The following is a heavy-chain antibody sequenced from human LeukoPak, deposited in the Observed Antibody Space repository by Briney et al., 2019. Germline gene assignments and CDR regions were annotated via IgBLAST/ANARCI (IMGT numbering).Heavy chain of an antibody. V-gene: IGHV1-2*04. J-gene: IGHJ6*02. CDR2: INPNSGGT. CDR3: ARDLSGWIYGMDV. Sequence: GASVKVSCKASGYTFTGYYMHWVRQAPGQGLEWMGWINPNSGGTNYAQKFQGWVTMTRDTSISTAYMELSRLRSDDTAVYYCARDLSGWIYGMDVWGQGTTVTVSS. CDR1: GYTFTGYY. D-gene: IGHD6-19*01.